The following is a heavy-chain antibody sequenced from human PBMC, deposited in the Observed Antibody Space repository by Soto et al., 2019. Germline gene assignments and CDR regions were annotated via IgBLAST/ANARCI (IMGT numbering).Heavy chain of an antibody. CDR2: VNPNNGDT. CDR1: GDTFSNYD. J-gene: IGHJ4*02. CDR3: AKVSRKGSAIDFDY. V-gene: IGHV1-8*01. D-gene: IGHD2-2*02. Sequence: VQLVQSGAELKKPGASGKVSCKASGDTFSNYDMNWVRQATGQGPEWIGWVNPNNGDTGYAQKFQGRVTRTTDISTTTAYMELTSLRSEDTAIYYCAKVSRKGSAIDFDYWGQGTLITVSS.